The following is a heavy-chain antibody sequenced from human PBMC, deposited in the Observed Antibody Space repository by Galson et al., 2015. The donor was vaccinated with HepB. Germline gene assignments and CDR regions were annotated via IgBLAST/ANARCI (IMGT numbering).Heavy chain of an antibody. CDR2: ISYDGSNK. J-gene: IGHJ2*01. Sequence: SLRLSCAASGFTSSTYGMHWVRQAPGKGLEWVAVISYDGSNKYYADSVKGRFTISRDSSKNTLYLEMNSLRTEETAVYYCAKDRSRGSWSGSWFFDLWVRGTLVTASS. V-gene: IGHV3-30*18. CDR1: GFTSSTYG. D-gene: IGHD6-13*01. CDR3: AKDRSRGSWSGSWFFDL.